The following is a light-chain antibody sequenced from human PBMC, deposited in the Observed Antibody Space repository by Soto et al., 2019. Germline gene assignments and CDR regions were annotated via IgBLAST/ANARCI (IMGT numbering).Light chain of an antibody. CDR3: QPRYNWPLT. CDR2: DAS. V-gene: IGKV3-11*01. CDR1: QSVDTF. Sequence: PGVRATLSCRASQSVDTFLAWYQQKPGQAPRLLIYDASNRATDIPARFSGSASETDFTLTISSLEPEDFAVYFCQPRYNWPLTFGGGTKVEIK. J-gene: IGKJ4*01.